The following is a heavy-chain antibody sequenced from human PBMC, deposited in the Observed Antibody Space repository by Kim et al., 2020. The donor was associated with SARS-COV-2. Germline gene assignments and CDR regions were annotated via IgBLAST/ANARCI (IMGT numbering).Heavy chain of an antibody. CDR3: ARHKWNENYFDS. V-gene: IGHV3-11*06. J-gene: IGHJ4*02. CDR1: GFTFTDYD. D-gene: IGHD1-1*01. Sequence: GGSLRLPCAASGFTFTDYDMSWIRQAPGKGLDWITYISSSFSYTNYADSVKGRFIISRDNAKNSLYLQMNSLRGEDTAVYYCARHKWNENYFDSWGQGTL. CDR2: ISSSFSYT.